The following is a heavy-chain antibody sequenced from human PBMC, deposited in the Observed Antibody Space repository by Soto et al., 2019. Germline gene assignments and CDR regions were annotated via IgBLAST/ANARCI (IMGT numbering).Heavy chain of an antibody. Sequence: QVQLQESGPGLVKPSGTLSLTCAVSSGSISSTNWWSWVRQPPGKGLEWIGEMHHSGGTNYNPSLKSRFTISIDKSKNEISLNLSSVTAADTAVYYCAGQCDNICYTWVCWGQGTLVTVSS. D-gene: IGHD3-9*01. J-gene: IGHJ4*02. CDR3: AGQCDNICYTWVC. CDR1: SGSISSTNW. CDR2: MHHSGGT. V-gene: IGHV4-4*02.